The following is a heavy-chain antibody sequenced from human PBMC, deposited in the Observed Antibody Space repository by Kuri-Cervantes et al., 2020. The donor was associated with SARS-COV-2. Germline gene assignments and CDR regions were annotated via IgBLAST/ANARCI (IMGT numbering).Heavy chain of an antibody. CDR3: ARVSSGLYSRLFDY. V-gene: IGHV4-59*01. CDR1: GGSISSYY. J-gene: IGHJ4*02. Sequence: SETLSLTCTVSGGSISSYYWSWIRQPPGKGLEWIGYIYYSGSTNYNPSLKSRVTISVDTSRNQFSLKLSSVTAADTAVYYCARVSSGLYSRLFDYWGQGTLVTVSS. D-gene: IGHD6-19*01. CDR2: IYYSGST.